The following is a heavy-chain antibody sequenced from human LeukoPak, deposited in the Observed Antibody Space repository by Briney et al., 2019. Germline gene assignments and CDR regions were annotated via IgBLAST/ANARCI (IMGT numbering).Heavy chain of an antibody. Sequence: PGGSLRLSCAASGFTFSSYWMNWVRQAPGKGLEWVANIKQDGSEKNYVDFVKGRFTISRGNAKNSLDLQMNSLRAEDTAMYYCARARGDGYQWYFDLWGRGTLVTVSS. J-gene: IGHJ2*01. CDR1: GFTFSSYW. V-gene: IGHV3-7*01. CDR2: IKQDGSEK. CDR3: ARARGDGYQWYFDL. D-gene: IGHD5-24*01.